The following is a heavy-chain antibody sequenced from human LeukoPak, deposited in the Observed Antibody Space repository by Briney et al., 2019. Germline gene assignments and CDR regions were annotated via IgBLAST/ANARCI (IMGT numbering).Heavy chain of an antibody. D-gene: IGHD3-10*01. CDR2: IYYTGST. CDR3: ASRTRFGELRFDY. V-gene: IGHV4-39*01. CDR1: GGSISTNNYY. J-gene: IGHJ4*02. Sequence: SETLSLTXTVSGGSISTNNYYWSWHRQPPGMGREWLGSIYYTGSTYYNPSLNSRVTVSVDTSKNQFSLKLSSVTAADTAVYYCASRTRFGELRFDYWGQGTLVTVSS.